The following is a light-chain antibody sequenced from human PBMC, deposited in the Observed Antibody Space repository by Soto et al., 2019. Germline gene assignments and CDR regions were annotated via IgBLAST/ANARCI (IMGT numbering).Light chain of an antibody. CDR3: QQRSTWPQT. CDR2: ESS. CDR1: QSVDNY. V-gene: IGKV3-11*01. J-gene: IGKJ1*01. Sequence: EIVLTQSPATLSLSPGERATLSCRASQSVDNYLDWYQQKPGQAPRVIIYESSNRATGIPARFSGSGAGTDFSLTISSLEPEDFAVYYCQQRSTWPQTFGQGTKVDIK.